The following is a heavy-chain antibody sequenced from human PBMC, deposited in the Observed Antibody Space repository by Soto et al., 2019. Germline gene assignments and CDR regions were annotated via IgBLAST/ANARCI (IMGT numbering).Heavy chain of an antibody. J-gene: IGHJ4*02. CDR2: IYYSGST. D-gene: IGHD6-19*01. Sequence: QLQLQESGPGLVKPSETLSLTCTVSGGSISSSSYYWGWIRQPPGKGLEWIGSIYYSGSTYYNPSIKNRVTISVDTSKNQFSLKLSSVTAADTDVYYCARISGWSPDRFDYWGQGTLVTVSS. CDR1: GGSISSSSYY. CDR3: ARISGWSPDRFDY. V-gene: IGHV4-39*01.